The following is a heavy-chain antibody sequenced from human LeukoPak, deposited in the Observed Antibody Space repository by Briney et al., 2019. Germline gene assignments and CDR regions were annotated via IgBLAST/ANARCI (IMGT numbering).Heavy chain of an antibody. V-gene: IGHV1-69*02. CDR3: ASGLRYFDWLPLDY. Sequence: SVKVSCKASGGTFSSYTISWVRQAPGQGLEWMGRIIPILGIANYAQKFQGRVTITADKSTSTAYMELSSLRSEDTAVYYCASGLRYFDWLPLDYWGQGTLVTVSS. CDR1: GGTFSSYT. D-gene: IGHD3-9*01. J-gene: IGHJ4*02. CDR2: IIPILGIA.